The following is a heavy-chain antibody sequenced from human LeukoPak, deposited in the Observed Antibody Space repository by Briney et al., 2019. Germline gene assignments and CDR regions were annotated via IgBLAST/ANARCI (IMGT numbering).Heavy chain of an antibody. Sequence: ASVKVSCKASGYTFMSYGISWVRQAPGQGLEWMGWISAYNGNTNYAQKVQGRVTMTTDTSTSTAYMELRRLRSDDTAVYYCARDRVTGTTRLFDPWGQGTLVSVSS. CDR3: ARDRVTGTTRLFDP. D-gene: IGHD1-7*01. V-gene: IGHV1-18*01. J-gene: IGHJ5*02. CDR1: GYTFMSYG. CDR2: ISAYNGNT.